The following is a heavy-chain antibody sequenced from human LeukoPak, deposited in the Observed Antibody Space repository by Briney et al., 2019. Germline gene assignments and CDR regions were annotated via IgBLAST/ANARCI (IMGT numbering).Heavy chain of an antibody. Sequence: SLRLSCAASGFTFDDYGMHWVRQAPGKGLEWVSGISWNSGTIDYADSVKGRFTISRDNAKTSLFLQMTSLGPEDTALYYCAKDRSTGIDDSSLDSWGQGILVTVSS. J-gene: IGHJ4*02. CDR1: GFTFDDYG. CDR2: ISWNSGTI. D-gene: IGHD4-11*01. V-gene: IGHV3-9*01. CDR3: AKDRSTGIDDSSLDS.